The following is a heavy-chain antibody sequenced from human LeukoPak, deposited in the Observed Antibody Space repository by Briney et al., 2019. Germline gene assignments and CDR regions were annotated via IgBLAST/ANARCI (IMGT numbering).Heavy chain of an antibody. V-gene: IGHV3-7*04. CDR2: IKQDGSEK. J-gene: IGHJ4*02. Sequence: GGSLRLSCAAAGFTFRYYWMSWVRQAPGKGLEWVSNIKQDGSEKYYVDSVKGRFTISRDNAKNSLYLQMNSLRAEDTAVYYCARDNWESSDYWGQGTLVTVSS. D-gene: IGHD7-27*01. CDR1: GFTFRYYW. CDR3: ARDNWESSDY.